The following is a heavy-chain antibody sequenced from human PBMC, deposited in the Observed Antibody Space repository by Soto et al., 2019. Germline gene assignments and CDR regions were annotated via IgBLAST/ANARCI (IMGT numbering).Heavy chain of an antibody. D-gene: IGHD2-8*01. CDR3: ARIGYCTKGVCYSVPYWFDP. V-gene: IGHV2-26*01. J-gene: IGHJ5*02. Sequence: QVTLKESGPVLVKPTETLTLTCTVSGFSLSNARMGVSWIRQPPGKALEWLAHIFSNDEKSYSTSLKSRITISKDSSKSQVVLTMTNMDPVNTATYYCARIGYCTKGVCYSVPYWFDPWGQGTLVTVSS. CDR2: IFSNDEK. CDR1: GFSLSNARMG.